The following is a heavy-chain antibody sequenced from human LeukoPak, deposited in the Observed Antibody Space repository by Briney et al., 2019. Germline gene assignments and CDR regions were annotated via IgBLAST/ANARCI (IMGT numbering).Heavy chain of an antibody. D-gene: IGHD2-21*02. Sequence: GGSLRLSCAASGFTFSTYAMSWVRQAPGKGLEWVSAISGSGGSTYYADSVKGRFTISRDNSKNTLSLQMNSLRAEDTAAYYCAKGYCGADCYSGVFDYWGQGPLVTVSS. CDR3: AKGYCGADCYSGVFDY. CDR2: ISGSGGST. V-gene: IGHV3-23*01. J-gene: IGHJ4*02. CDR1: GFTFSTYA.